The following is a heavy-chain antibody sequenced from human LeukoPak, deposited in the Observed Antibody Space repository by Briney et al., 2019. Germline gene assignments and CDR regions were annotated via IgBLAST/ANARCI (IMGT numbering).Heavy chain of an antibody. D-gene: IGHD2-15*01. CDR3: ARMEGYCSGGSCYVHWFDP. J-gene: IGHJ5*02. Sequence: GGSLRLSCAASGCTFSDYYMSWIRQAQGKGLEWVSYISSNGSTIYYADSVKGRFTISRDNAKNSLYLQMNSLRAEDTAVYYCARMEGYCSGGSCYVHWFDPWGQGTLVTVSS. V-gene: IGHV3-11*01. CDR2: ISSNGSTI. CDR1: GCTFSDYY.